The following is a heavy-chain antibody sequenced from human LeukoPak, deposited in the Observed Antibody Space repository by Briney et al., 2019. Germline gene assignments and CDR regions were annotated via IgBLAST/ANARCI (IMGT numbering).Heavy chain of an antibody. CDR3: ARGSSVALPTDY. V-gene: IGHV1-69*04. J-gene: IGHJ4*02. CDR2: IIPILGIA. Sequence: SVKVSCKASGGTFSSYAISWVRQAPGQGLEWMGRIIPILGIANYAQKFQGRVTTTADKSTSTAYMELSSLRSEDTAVYYCARGSSVALPTDYWGQGTLVTVSS. D-gene: IGHD2-15*01. CDR1: GGTFSSYA.